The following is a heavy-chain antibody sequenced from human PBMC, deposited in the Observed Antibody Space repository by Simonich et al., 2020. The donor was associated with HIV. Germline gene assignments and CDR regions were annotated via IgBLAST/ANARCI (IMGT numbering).Heavy chain of an antibody. CDR2: IYYSGTT. V-gene: IGHV4-39*07. Sequence: QVLLQESGPGLVKPSETLSLTCSVSGGSISSSNYYWGWIRQPPGKGLEWIGSIYYSGTTYYNPSLKSRVTISVATSKNQFSLKLSSVTAADTAVYYCARPTGTDAFDIWGQGTMVTVSS. CDR1: GGSISSSNYY. CDR3: ARPTGTDAFDI. J-gene: IGHJ3*02. D-gene: IGHD1-1*01.